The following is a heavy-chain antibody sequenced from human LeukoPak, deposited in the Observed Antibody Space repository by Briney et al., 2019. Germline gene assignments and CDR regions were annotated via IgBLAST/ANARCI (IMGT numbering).Heavy chain of an antibody. J-gene: IGHJ6*03. V-gene: IGHV1-69*06. Sequence: SVKVSCKASGGTFSSYAISWVRQAPGQGLEWMGGIIPIFGTANYAQKFQGRVTITADKSTSTAYMELSSLRSEDTAVYYCARDPGIAAAGRSYYYYYMDVWGKGTTVTVSS. D-gene: IGHD6-13*01. CDR3: ARDPGIAAAGRSYYYYYMDV. CDR2: IIPIFGTA. CDR1: GGTFSSYA.